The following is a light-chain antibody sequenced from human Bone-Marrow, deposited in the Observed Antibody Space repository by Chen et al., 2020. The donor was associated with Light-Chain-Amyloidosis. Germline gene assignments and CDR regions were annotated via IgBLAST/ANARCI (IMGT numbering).Light chain of an antibody. CDR1: DTITNW. Sequence: IQMTQSPSALSASVGDKITITFRASDTITNWVAWYQQKPGKAPKLLIYDASTLHSGVPSRFSACGSGTEFTLTITSLQPDDFATYYCQQYNSYLATFGQGTKV. J-gene: IGKJ1*01. CDR3: QQYNSYLAT. V-gene: IGKV1-5*01. CDR2: DAS.